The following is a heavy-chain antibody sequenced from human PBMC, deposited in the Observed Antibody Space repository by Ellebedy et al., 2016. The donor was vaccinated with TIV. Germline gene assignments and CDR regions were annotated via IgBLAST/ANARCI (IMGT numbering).Heavy chain of an antibody. J-gene: IGHJ6*02. CDR3: ARDRGYASYLAGGMDV. CDR1: GFTVSSNY. CDR2: IYTGGRT. Sequence: GGSLRLXXAASGFTVSSNYMSWVRQAPGKGLEWVSVIYTGGRTYYVDSVKGRFTISRDNSKNTLYLQMNSLRAEDTAVYYCARDRGYASYLAGGMDVWGQGTTVTVSS. D-gene: IGHD5-12*01. V-gene: IGHV3-53*01.